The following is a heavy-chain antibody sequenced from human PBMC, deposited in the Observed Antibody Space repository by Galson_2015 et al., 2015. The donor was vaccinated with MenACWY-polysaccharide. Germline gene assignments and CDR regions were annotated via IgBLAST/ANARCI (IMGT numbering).Heavy chain of an antibody. CDR2: ISYDGREK. V-gene: IGHV3-30*18. D-gene: IGHD1-14*01. CDR3: AKKSSAGASDH. Sequence: SLRLSCAASGFRFDYYDIHWVRRAPGKGLEWVAVISYDGREKYYADSVKGRFTISRDNSRNTMFLQMTSLRVDDTAVYYCAKKSSAGASDHWGQGTLVTVSS. J-gene: IGHJ4*02. CDR1: GFRFDYYD.